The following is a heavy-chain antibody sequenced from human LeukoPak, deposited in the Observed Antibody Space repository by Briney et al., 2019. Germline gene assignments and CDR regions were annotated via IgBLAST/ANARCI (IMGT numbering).Heavy chain of an antibody. CDR3: ARSPMVVVPAGLYYFDY. Sequence: ASVTVSCKASGYTFTSYGISRVRQAPGQGLEWMGWISAYNGNTNYAQKLQGRVTMTTDTSTSTAYMELRSLRSDDTAVYYCARSPMVVVPAGLYYFDYWGQGTLVTVSS. D-gene: IGHD2-2*01. CDR1: GYTFTSYG. J-gene: IGHJ4*02. V-gene: IGHV1-18*01. CDR2: ISAYNGNT.